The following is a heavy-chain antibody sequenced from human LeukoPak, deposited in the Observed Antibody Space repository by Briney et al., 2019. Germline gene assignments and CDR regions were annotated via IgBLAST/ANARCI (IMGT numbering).Heavy chain of an antibody. J-gene: IGHJ6*03. D-gene: IGHD2-15*01. CDR3: ASQNRAYCSGGSCYSGYYYYYMDV. CDR1: GGSFSGYY. CDR2: INHSGST. Sequence: PSETLSLTCAVYGGSFSGYYWSWIRQPPGKGLEWIGEINHSGSTNYNPSLKSRVTISVDTSKNHFSLKLSSVTAADTAVYYCASQNRAYCSGGSCYSGYYYYYMDVWGKGTTVTVSS. V-gene: IGHV4-34*01.